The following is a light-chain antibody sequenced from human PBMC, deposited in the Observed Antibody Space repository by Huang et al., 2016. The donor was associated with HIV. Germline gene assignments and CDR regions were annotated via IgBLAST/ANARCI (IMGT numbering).Light chain of an antibody. Sequence: EMVMTQSPATLSVSAGERATLSCRASQSVSTDLAWYQQRPGQAPRLLIYGASTRATVIPARFSGSGSGTDFTLTISSLQSEDVALYYCHQYNNWPPGTFGQGTKVEIK. CDR3: HQYNNWPPGT. CDR1: QSVSTD. J-gene: IGKJ1*01. CDR2: GAS. V-gene: IGKV3-15*01.